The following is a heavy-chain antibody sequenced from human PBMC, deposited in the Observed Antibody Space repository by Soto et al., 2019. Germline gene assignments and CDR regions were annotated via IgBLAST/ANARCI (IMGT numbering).Heavy chain of an antibody. CDR3: ARAPDIVLIRAYYYYGMDV. D-gene: IGHD2-8*01. V-gene: IGHV3-30-3*01. Sequence: GGSLRLSCAASGFTFSSYAMHWVRQAPGKGLEWVAVISYGGSNKYYADSVKGRFTISRDNSKNTLYVQMNSLRPEDTAVYYCARAPDIVLIRAYYYYGMDVWGQGTTVTVSS. CDR2: ISYGGSNK. CDR1: GFTFSSYA. J-gene: IGHJ6*02.